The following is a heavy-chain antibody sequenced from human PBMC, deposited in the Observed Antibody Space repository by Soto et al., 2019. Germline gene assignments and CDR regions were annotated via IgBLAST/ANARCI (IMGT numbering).Heavy chain of an antibody. V-gene: IGHV5-51*01. Sequence: VASLELSCQGSGYCFTSYWIGWVRPLHGKGLEWMGIIYPGDSDTRYSPSFQGQVTISADKSISTAYLQWSSLKASDTAMYYCAKTPNHYYDSSGYPDYWGQGTLVPVS. CDR1: GYCFTSYW. CDR3: AKTPNHYYDSSGYPDY. J-gene: IGHJ4*02. D-gene: IGHD3-22*01. CDR2: IYPGDSDT.